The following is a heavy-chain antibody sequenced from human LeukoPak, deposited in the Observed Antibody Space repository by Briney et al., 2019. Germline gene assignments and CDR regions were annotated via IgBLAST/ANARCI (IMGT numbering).Heavy chain of an antibody. CDR3: AKDIQPYSSSWADFDY. CDR1: GFTFDDYA. Sequence: GGSLRPSCAASGFTFDDYAMHWVRQAPGKGLEWVSGISWNSGSIGYADSVKGRFTISRDNAKNSLYLQMNSLRAEDTALYYCAKDIQPYSSSWADFDYWGQGTLVTVSS. CDR2: ISWNSGSI. J-gene: IGHJ4*02. V-gene: IGHV3-9*01. D-gene: IGHD6-13*01.